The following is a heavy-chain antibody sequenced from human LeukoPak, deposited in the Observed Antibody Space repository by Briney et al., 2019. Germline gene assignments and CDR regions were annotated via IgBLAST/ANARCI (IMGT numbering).Heavy chain of an antibody. Sequence: KPSETLSLTCAVYGGSFSGYYWSWIRQPPGKGLEWIGEINHSGSTNYNPSLKSRVTISVDTSKNQFSLKLSSVTAADTAVYYCARSGYFGSGSLDYWGQGTLVTVSS. CDR3: ARSGYFGSGSLDY. CDR1: GGSFSGYY. CDR2: INHSGST. J-gene: IGHJ4*02. V-gene: IGHV4-34*01. D-gene: IGHD3-10*01.